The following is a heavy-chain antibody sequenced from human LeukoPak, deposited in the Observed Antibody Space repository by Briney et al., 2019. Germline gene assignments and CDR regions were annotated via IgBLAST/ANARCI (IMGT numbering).Heavy chain of an antibody. D-gene: IGHD3-22*01. CDR2: MNPNSGGR. V-gene: IGHV1-8*01. Sequence: ASVKVSCKASRYTFTSCDINWVREGAGQRLEWMGWMNPNSGGRGFAQKVQGRRTMTRYASISTAYMELSRLRSDHTAVYSSARFSPTPAYYSNGGYYYLGYWGHGTPVTVSS. CDR3: ARFSPTPAYYSNGGYYYLGY. CDR1: RYTFTSCD. J-gene: IGHJ4*01.